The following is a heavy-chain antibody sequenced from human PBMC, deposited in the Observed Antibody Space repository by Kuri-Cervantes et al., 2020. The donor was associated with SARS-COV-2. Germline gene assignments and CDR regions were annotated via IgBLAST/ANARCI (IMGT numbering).Heavy chain of an antibody. CDR2: INRDGIT. Sequence: ASGFTFTNYWMHWVRRAPGKGLVWVSRINRDGITAYADSVKGRFTISRDNSKNTLYLQMNSLRTEDTAVYYCARGFELLRDFDLWGRGTLVTVSS. CDR3: ARGFELLRDFDL. J-gene: IGHJ2*01. V-gene: IGHV3-74*01. D-gene: IGHD1-7*01. CDR1: GFTFTNYW.